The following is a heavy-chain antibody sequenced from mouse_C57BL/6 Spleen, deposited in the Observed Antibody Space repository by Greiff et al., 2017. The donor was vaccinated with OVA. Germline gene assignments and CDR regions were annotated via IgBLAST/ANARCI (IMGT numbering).Heavy chain of an antibody. CDR1: GYTFTSYW. Sequence: QVQLQQPGAELVKPGASVKLSCKASGYTFTSYWLPWVQHRPGRVLAWIGRIDPNSGGTKYNEKFKSKATLTVDKPSSTAYMQLSSLTSEDSAVYYCARSTNWDGFDYWGQGTTLTVSS. D-gene: IGHD4-1*01. V-gene: IGHV1-72*01. CDR3: ARSTNWDGFDY. J-gene: IGHJ2*01. CDR2: IDPNSGGT.